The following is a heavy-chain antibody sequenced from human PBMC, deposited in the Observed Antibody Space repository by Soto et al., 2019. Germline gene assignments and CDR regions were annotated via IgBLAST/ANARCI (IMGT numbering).Heavy chain of an antibody. V-gene: IGHV4-34*02. D-gene: IGHD3-3*02. CDR2: INPSGGT. CDR1: GGSFSGYY. J-gene: IGHJ6*02. Sequence: QVQLQQWGAGLLKPSETLSLTCAVYGGSFSGYYSSWTRQAPGKGLEWVAEINPSGGTNCSSSLKSRVTISVDTPKNQFSLILYSVTAADSAVYYCARDRQYYHFWGGYENEGPYGMDVWGQGTTVTVSS. CDR3: ARDRQYYHFWGGYENEGPYGMDV.